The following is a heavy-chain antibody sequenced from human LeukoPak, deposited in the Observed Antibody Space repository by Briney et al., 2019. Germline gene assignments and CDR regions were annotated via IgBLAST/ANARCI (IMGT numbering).Heavy chain of an antibody. CDR2: ISGSGGST. V-gene: IGHV3-23*01. CDR1: GFTFSSYA. Sequence: GGSLRLSCAASGFTFSSYAMSWVRQAPGKGLEWVSAISGSGGSTYYADSVKGRFTISRDNSKNTLYLQMNSLRAEDTAVYYCAKDPDSLGIGGPFDDWGQGTLVTVSS. CDR3: AKDPDSLGIGGPFDD. J-gene: IGHJ4*02. D-gene: IGHD7-27*01.